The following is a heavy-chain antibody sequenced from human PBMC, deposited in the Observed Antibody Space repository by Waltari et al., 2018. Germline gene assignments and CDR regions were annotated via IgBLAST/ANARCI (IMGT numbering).Heavy chain of an antibody. V-gene: IGHV1-58*02. J-gene: IGHJ3*02. D-gene: IGHD4-4*01. Sequence: QMQLVQSGPEVKKPGTSVKVSCKASGFTFTSPAMQWVRQARGQRLGWIGWIVVGSGNTNYAQTFQERVTITRDMSTSTAYMELSSLRSEDTAVYYCAAKSTTAAAFDIWGQGTMVTVSS. CDR1: GFTFTSPA. CDR3: AAKSTTAAAFDI. CDR2: IVVGSGNT.